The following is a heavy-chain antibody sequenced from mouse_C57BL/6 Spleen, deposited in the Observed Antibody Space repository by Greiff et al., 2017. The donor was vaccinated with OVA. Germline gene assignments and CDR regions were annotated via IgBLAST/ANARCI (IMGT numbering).Heavy chain of an antibody. D-gene: IGHD2-5*01. CDR3: ARNYYSNYGGAMDY. Sequence: QVQLKESGPGLVQPSQSLSITCTVSGFSLTSYGVHWVRQSPGKGLEWLGVIWSGGSTDYNAAFISRLSTSKDNSKSQVFFKMNSLQADDTAIYYCARNYYSNYGGAMDYWGQGTSVTVSS. V-gene: IGHV2-2*01. J-gene: IGHJ4*01. CDR2: IWSGGST. CDR1: GFSLTSYG.